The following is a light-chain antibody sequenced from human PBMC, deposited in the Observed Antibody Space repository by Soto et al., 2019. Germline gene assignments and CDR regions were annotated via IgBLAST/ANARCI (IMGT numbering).Light chain of an antibody. CDR2: GAS. CDR3: QQYDSSPWT. Sequence: EIVLTQSPGTLSLSPGEGATLSCRASQTVSSSYFAWYQQKPGRAPRLLIYGASSRATGIPDRFSGSGSGTDFTLTISRLDPEDFAVYYCQQYDSSPWTFGQGTKVEIK. CDR1: QTVSSSY. J-gene: IGKJ1*01. V-gene: IGKV3-20*01.